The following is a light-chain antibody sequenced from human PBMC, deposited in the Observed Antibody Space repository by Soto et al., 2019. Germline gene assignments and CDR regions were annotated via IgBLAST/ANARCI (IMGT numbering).Light chain of an antibody. V-gene: IGLV2-11*01. CDR2: DVS. J-gene: IGLJ2*01. Sequence: QSVLTQPRSVSGSPGQSVTISCTGTSSDIGGYNYVSWYQQRPDKAPKLMIYDVSKRPSGVPDRFSGSKSGNTASLTISGLQDEDEAEYSCCSYAGSNNLVFGGGTKLTVL. CDR1: SSDIGGYNY. CDR3: CSYAGSNNLV.